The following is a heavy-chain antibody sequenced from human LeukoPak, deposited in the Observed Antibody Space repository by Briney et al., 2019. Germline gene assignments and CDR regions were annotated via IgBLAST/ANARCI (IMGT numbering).Heavy chain of an antibody. V-gene: IGHV3-23*01. Sequence: PGGSLRLSCAASGFTFSSYAMTWVRQAPGKGLEWVSGITDSGGGTYYADSVKGRFTISRDNSKNTLYLQMNSLRAEDTAVYYCAKDVSYYYDSSDYWGQGTLVTVSA. J-gene: IGHJ4*02. D-gene: IGHD3-22*01. CDR2: ITDSGGGT. CDR1: GFTFSSYA. CDR3: AKDVSYYYDSSDY.